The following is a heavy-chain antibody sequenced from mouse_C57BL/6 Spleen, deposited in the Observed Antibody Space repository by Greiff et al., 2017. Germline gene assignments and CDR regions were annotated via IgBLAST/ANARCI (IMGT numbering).Heavy chain of an antibody. Sequence: QVQLQQSGPELVKPGASVKISCKASGYAFSSSWMNWVKQRPGKGLEWIGRIYPGDGDTNYNGKFKGKATLTAGKSSSTAYMQLSSLTSEDSAVYFCARPLYYGNHEGYFDVWGTGTTVTVSS. D-gene: IGHD2-1*01. CDR3: ARPLYYGNHEGYFDV. CDR2: IYPGDGDT. V-gene: IGHV1-82*01. CDR1: GYAFSSSW. J-gene: IGHJ1*03.